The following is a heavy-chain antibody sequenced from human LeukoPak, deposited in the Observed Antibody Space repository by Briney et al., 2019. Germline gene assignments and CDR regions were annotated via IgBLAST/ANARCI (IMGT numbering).Heavy chain of an antibody. CDR2: IWYDGSNK. J-gene: IGHJ4*02. D-gene: IGHD3-22*01. CDR1: GFTFSSYG. CDR3: ARDYYDSSGYYTALLGY. Sequence: QAGGSLRLSCAASGFTFSSYGMHWVRQAPGKGLEWVAVIWYDGSNKYYADSVKGRFTISRDNSKNTLYLQMNSLRAEDTAVYYCARDYYDSSGYYTALLGYWGQGTLVTVSS. V-gene: IGHV3-33*01.